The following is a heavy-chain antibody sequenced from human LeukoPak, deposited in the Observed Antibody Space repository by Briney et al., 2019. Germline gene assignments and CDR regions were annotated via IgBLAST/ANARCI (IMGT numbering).Heavy chain of an antibody. Sequence: EASETLSLTCTVSGGSISSGPYYWVWIRQPPGKGLEWIGNFYYTGSTNYNPSLKSRLTISVDTSKNQFSLNLNSVTAADTAVYYCARGPVYYYDSSLQRPQDAFDIWGQGTMVTVSS. J-gene: IGHJ3*02. CDR3: ARGPVYYYDSSLQRPQDAFDI. D-gene: IGHD3-22*01. CDR2: FYYTGST. V-gene: IGHV4-39*01. CDR1: GGSISSGPYY.